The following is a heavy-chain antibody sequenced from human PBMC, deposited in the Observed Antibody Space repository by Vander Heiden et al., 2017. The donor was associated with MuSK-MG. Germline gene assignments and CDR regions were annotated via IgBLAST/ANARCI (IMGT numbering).Heavy chain of an antibody. CDR1: GYSISSGYY. D-gene: IGHD5-12*01. Sequence: QVQLQESGPGLVKPSETLSLTCAVSGYSISSGYYWGWIRQPPGKGLEWIGSMYHTGSTYYNPSLKSRVTISIDTSKNQFSLKLRSVTAADTAVYYCARRGLGSPTDYWGQGTLVTVSS. V-gene: IGHV4-38-2*01. J-gene: IGHJ4*02. CDR3: ARRGLGSPTDY. CDR2: MYHTGST.